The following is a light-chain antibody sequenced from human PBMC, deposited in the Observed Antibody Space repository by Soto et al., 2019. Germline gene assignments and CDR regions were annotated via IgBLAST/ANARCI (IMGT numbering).Light chain of an antibody. Sequence: DIVMTQSPDSLAVSLGERATINCKSSQSVLYSSNNKNYLAWYQQKPGQPPKLLIYWASTRESGVPDRFSGSGSGTDFTLTISSLQAEDVAVYYCQQYYSIPRTFGQGPKVDIK. CDR3: QQYYSIPRT. V-gene: IGKV4-1*01. CDR1: QSVLYSSNNKNY. J-gene: IGKJ1*01. CDR2: WAS.